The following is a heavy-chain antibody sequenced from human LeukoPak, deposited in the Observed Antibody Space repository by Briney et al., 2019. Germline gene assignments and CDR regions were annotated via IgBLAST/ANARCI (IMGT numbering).Heavy chain of an antibody. Sequence: NFQGRVTMTRDTSTSTVYMELSSLRFEDTAMYYCARDRCSSTSCYNWFDPWGQGTLVTVSS. V-gene: IGHV1-46*01. D-gene: IGHD2-2*01. J-gene: IGHJ5*02. CDR3: ARDRCSSTSCYNWFDP.